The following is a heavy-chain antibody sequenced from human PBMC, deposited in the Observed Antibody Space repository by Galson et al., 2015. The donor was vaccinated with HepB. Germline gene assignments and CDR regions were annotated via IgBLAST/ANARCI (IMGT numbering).Heavy chain of an antibody. J-gene: IGHJ4*02. CDR3: ARDRDGELLSFDY. D-gene: IGHD3-10*01. V-gene: IGHV3-30-3*01. Sequence: SLRLSCAASGFTFSNYAMHWVRQAPGKGLEWVAVISYDGSNKYYADSVKGRFTISRDNSKNTLYLQMNSLRAEDTAVYYCARDRDGELLSFDYWGQGTLVTVSS. CDR1: GFTFSNYA. CDR2: ISYDGSNK.